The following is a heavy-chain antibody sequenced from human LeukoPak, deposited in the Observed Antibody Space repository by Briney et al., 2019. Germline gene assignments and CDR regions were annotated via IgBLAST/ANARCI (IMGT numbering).Heavy chain of an antibody. Sequence: GGSLRLSCAASGFTFSSYSMNWVRQAPGKGLEWVSYISSSSTIYYADSVKGRFTISRDNAKNSLYLQMNSLRDEDTAVYYCARMGFDYWGQGTLVTVSS. CDR2: ISSSSTI. V-gene: IGHV3-48*02. D-gene: IGHD1-26*01. CDR1: GFTFSSYS. CDR3: ARMGFDY. J-gene: IGHJ4*02.